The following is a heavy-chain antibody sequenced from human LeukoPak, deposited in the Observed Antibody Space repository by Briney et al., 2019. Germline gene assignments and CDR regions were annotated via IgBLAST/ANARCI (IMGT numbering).Heavy chain of an antibody. V-gene: IGHV3-74*01. J-gene: IGHJ4*02. D-gene: IGHD3-10*01. CDR3: VSYYYGSGSRFDY. Sequence: GGSLRLSCAASGFTFSSYWMHWVRQAPGKGLVWVSRINSDGSSTSYADSVKGRFTISRDNSKNTLYLQMNSLGAEDTAVYYCVSYYYGSGSRFDYWGQGTLVTVSS. CDR1: GFTFSSYW. CDR2: INSDGSST.